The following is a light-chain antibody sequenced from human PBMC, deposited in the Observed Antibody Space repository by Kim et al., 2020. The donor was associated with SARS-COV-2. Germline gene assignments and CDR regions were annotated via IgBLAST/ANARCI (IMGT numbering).Light chain of an antibody. CDR1: SSNIGSNN. CDR2: SNN. CDR3: AVWDDSLKQGV. J-gene: IGLJ3*02. V-gene: IGLV1-44*01. Sequence: ELTQPPSASGTPGQRVTISCSGSSSNIGSNNVVWYQQLPGAAPNLLIYSNNQRPSGIPDRFAGSRSGTSASLAISGLQSGDEADYYCAVWDDSLKQGVFGGGTQLTVL.